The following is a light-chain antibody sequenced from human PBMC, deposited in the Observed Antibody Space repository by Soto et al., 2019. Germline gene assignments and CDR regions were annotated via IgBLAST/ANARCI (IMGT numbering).Light chain of an antibody. J-gene: IGKJ1*01. CDR2: GAS. CDR3: QQYDNWPRT. CDR1: QSVSSS. V-gene: IGKV3-15*01. Sequence: EIVMTQSPATLSVSPGERVTLSCRASQSVSSSLAWYQQKPGQPPRLLIYGASTRATGIPARFSGSGSGTEFTLTISSLQSEDFGIYYCQQYDNWPRTFGQGTKVEIK.